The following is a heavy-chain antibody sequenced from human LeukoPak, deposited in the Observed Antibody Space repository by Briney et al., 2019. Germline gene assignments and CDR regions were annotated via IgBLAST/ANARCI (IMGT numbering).Heavy chain of an antibody. CDR2: IYYSGST. Sequence: PSETLSLTCTVSGGSISSYYWSWIRQPPGKGLEWIGYIYYSGSTNYNPSLKSRVTISVDTSKNQFSLKLSSVTAADTAVYYCARDRYYGYYFDYWGQGTLVTVSS. CDR3: ARDRYYGYYFDY. CDR1: GGSISSYY. V-gene: IGHV4-59*01. D-gene: IGHD3-16*01. J-gene: IGHJ4*02.